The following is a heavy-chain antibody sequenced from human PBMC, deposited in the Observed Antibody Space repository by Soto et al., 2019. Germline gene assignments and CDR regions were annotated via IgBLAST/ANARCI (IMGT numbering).Heavy chain of an antibody. Sequence: ASVKVSCKASGYTFTSYGISWVRQAPGQGLEWMGWISAYNGNTNYAQKFQGRVTITADESTSTAYMELSSLRSEDTAVYYCARYPDDSSARRAFDFWGQGTMVTVSS. V-gene: IGHV1-18*01. CDR2: ISAYNGNT. CDR1: GYTFTSYG. J-gene: IGHJ3*01. D-gene: IGHD3-22*01. CDR3: ARYPDDSSARRAFDF.